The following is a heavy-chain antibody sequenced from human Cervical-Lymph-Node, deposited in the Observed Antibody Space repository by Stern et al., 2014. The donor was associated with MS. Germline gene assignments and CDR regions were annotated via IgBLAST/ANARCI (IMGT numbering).Heavy chain of an antibody. V-gene: IGHV3-30*18. J-gene: IGHJ4*02. CDR2: ISYDGSNK. D-gene: IGHD6-19*01. Sequence: VQLVQSGGGVVQPGRSLRLSCAASGFTFSSYGMHWVRQAPGKGLEWVAVISYDGSNKYYADPVKGRFTISRDNSKNTLYLQMNSLRAEDTAVYYCAKGDRGWQWLAYYFDYWGQGTLVTVSS. CDR1: GFTFSSYG. CDR3: AKGDRGWQWLAYYFDY.